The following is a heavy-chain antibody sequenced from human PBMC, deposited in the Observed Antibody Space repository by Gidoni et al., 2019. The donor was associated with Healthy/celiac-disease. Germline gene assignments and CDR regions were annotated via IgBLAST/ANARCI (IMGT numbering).Heavy chain of an antibody. J-gene: IGHJ6*02. CDR1: GGTFSSYA. CDR3: ARAPIAARRGGDYYYYGMDV. V-gene: IGHV1-69*01. D-gene: IGHD6-6*01. Sequence: QVQLVQSGAEVKKPGSSVKVSCKASGGTFSSYAISWVRQAPGQGLEWMGGIIPIFGTANYAQKFQGRVTITADESTSTAYMELSSLRSEDTAVYYCARAPIAARRGGDYYYYGMDVWGQGTTVTVSS. CDR2: IIPIFGTA.